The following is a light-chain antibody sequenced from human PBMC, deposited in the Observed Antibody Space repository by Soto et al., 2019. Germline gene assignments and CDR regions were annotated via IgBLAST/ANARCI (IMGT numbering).Light chain of an antibody. V-gene: IGKV3-11*01. Sequence: EIVLTQSPATLSFSQGERATLSCRASQSVSSYLAWYQQKHGQAPRLLIYDASNRATGIPARFSGSGSGTDFTLTISSLEPEDFAVYYCQQRSNWPPYTFGQGTKLEIK. CDR3: QQRSNWPPYT. CDR1: QSVSSY. J-gene: IGKJ2*01. CDR2: DAS.